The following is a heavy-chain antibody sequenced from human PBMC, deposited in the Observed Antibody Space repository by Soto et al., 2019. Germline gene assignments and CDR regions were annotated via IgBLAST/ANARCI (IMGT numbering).Heavy chain of an antibody. J-gene: IGHJ4*02. Sequence: GGSLRLSCAASGLTFSSYDMSWVRQAPGKGLEWVSGISGSGGSTYYADSVKGRFTTSRDNPKNTLYLQMNSLRAEDTAIYYCVSGYYDSSGSVYFDYWGQGTLVTVSS. D-gene: IGHD3-22*01. CDR1: GLTFSSYD. V-gene: IGHV3-23*01. CDR3: VSGYYDSSGSVYFDY. CDR2: ISGSGGST.